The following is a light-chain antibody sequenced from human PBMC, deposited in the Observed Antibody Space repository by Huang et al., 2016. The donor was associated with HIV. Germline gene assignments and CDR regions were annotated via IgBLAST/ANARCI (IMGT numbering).Light chain of an antibody. V-gene: IGKV3-15*01. CDR1: QSVSSN. CDR2: GAS. J-gene: IGKJ5*01. CDR3: QQYNNWPSIT. Sequence: EIMMTQSPATLSVSPGERATLSCRASQSVSSNLAWYQQKPGQVPRLLIYGASTRATGIPARCSGSGFGTEFTLTITSLQSEDFAVYYGQQYNNWPSITFGQGTRLEIK.